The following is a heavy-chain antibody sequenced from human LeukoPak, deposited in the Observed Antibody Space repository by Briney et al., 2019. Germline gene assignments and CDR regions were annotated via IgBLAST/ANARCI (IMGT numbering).Heavy chain of an antibody. D-gene: IGHD2-2*01. CDR3: ARDLQYLLLMGEIDY. Sequence: GGSLRLSCAGSGFSFSSYGMHWVRQAPGKGLEWMAFIRSDGSNKYYADSVKGRFTISRDNSKNTLYLQMHSLRADDTAVYYCARDLQYLLLMGEIDYWGQGTLVTVSS. V-gene: IGHV3-30*02. CDR1: GFSFSSYG. CDR2: IRSDGSNK. J-gene: IGHJ4*02.